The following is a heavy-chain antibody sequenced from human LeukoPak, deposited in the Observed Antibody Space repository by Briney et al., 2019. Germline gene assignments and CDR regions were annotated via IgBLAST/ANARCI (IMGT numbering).Heavy chain of an antibody. D-gene: IGHD2-2*01. CDR2: IWYVGSNK. CDR3: ARERGDCSSTSCYAHWFDP. CDR1: GFTFSSYG. J-gene: IGHJ5*02. Sequence: GRSLRLSCAASGFTFSSYGMHWVRQAPGKGLEWVAVIWYVGSNKYYADSVKGRFTISRDNSKNTLYLQMNSLRAEDTAVYYCARERGDCSSTSCYAHWFDPWGQGTLVTVSS. V-gene: IGHV3-33*01.